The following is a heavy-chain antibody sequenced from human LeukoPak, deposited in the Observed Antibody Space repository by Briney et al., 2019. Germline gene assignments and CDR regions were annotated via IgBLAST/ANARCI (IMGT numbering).Heavy chain of an antibody. J-gene: IGHJ4*02. CDR3: ARGLGGWYPYYFDY. Sequence: SETLSLTCAVYGGSFSGYYWSWIRQPPGKGLEWIGEINHSGSTNYNPSLKSRVTISVDTSKNQFSLKLSSVTAADTAVYYCARGLGGWYPYYFDYWGQGILVTVSS. CDR2: INHSGST. CDR1: GGSFSGYY. D-gene: IGHD6-19*01. V-gene: IGHV4-34*01.